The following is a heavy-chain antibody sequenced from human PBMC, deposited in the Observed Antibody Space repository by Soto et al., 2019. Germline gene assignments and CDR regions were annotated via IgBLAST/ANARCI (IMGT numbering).Heavy chain of an antibody. CDR3: ARAGYSYGFSDY. Sequence: SETLSLTCTVSGGSISSGDYYWSWIRQPPGKGLEWIGYIYYSGRTYYNPSLKSRVTISVDTSKNQFSLKLSSVTAADTAVYYCARAGYSYGFSDYWGQGTLVTVSS. V-gene: IGHV4-30-4*01. J-gene: IGHJ4*02. CDR1: GGSISSGDYY. CDR2: IYYSGRT. D-gene: IGHD5-18*01.